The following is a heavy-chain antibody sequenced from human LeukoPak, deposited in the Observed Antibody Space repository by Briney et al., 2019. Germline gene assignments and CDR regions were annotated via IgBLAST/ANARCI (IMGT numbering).Heavy chain of an antibody. CDR2: ISYDGSNK. D-gene: IGHD3/OR15-3a*01. J-gene: IGHJ4*02. CDR3: ARDSSASRTGYHLPYYFDY. CDR1: GFTFSSYA. V-gene: IGHV3-30-3*01. Sequence: TGGSLRLSCAASGFTFSSYAMHWVRQAPGKGLEWVAVISYDGSNKYYADSVKGRFTISRDNSKNTLYLQMNSLRAEDTAVYYCARDSSASRTGYHLPYYFDYWGQGTLVTVSS.